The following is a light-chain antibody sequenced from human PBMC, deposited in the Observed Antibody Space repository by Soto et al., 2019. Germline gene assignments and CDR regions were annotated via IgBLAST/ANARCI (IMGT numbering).Light chain of an antibody. CDR2: GAS. V-gene: IGKV3-20*01. CDR1: QSVSSSY. J-gene: IGKJ5*01. CDR3: QQYGSSLIT. Sequence: EIMLTQSPGTLSLSTGERATLSSRASQSVSSSYLAWYQQKPGQAPRLLIYGASSRATGIPDRFSGSGSGTDFTLTISRLEPEDFAVYYCQQYGSSLITFGQGTRLEI.